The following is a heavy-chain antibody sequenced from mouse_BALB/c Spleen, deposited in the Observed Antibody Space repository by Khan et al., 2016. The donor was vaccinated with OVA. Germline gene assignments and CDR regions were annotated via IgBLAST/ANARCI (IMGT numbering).Heavy chain of an antibody. D-gene: IGHD1-1*01. Sequence: EVQLVESGPGLVKPSQSLSLTCTVTGYSITSDYAWNWIRQFPGNKLEWMGHISYSGNTKYNPSLKRRISITRDTSKNQFFLQSNSVTTEDAATYYCARIYGGDFDYWGQGTTLTVSS. CDR1: GYSITSDYA. CDR2: ISYSGNT. J-gene: IGHJ2*01. V-gene: IGHV3-2*02. CDR3: ARIYGGDFDY.